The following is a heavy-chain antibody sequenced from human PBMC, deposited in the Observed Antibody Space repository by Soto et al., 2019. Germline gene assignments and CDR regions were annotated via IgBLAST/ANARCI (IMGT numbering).Heavy chain of an antibody. CDR3: AKRRGAGGHFDY. J-gene: IGHJ4*02. D-gene: IGHD2-15*01. CDR2: VSIGGST. Sequence: DVQLLESGGGLVQPEGSLRLSCAASGFTFSSYAMGWVRQGPGKGLEWVAVVSIGGSTHYADSVRGRFTICRDNSKNTLSLQMNSLTAEDTAVYFCAKRRGAGGHFDYWGQGALVTVSS. CDR1: GFTFSSYA. V-gene: IGHV3-23*01.